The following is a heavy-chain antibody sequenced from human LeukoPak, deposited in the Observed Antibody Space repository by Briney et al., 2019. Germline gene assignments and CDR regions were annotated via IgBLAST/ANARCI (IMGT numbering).Heavy chain of an antibody. CDR3: ARGPQVPAAPRLRWFDP. J-gene: IGHJ5*02. CDR1: GGSFSGYY. CDR2: INHSGST. Sequence: PSETLSLTCAVYGGSFSGYYWSWIRQPPGKGLEWIGEINHSGSTNYNPSLKSRVTISVDTSKNQFSLKLSSVTAADTAVYYCARGPQVPAAPRLRWFDPWGQGTLVTVSS. V-gene: IGHV4-34*01. D-gene: IGHD2-2*01.